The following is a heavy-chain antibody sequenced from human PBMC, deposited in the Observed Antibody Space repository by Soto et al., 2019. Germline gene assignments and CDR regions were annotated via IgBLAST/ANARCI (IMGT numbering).Heavy chain of an antibody. CDR1: GYTFTSYA. Sequence: RASVKVSCKASGYTFTSYAMHWVREAPGQRLEWMGWINAGNGNTKYSQKFQGRVTITRDTSASTAYMELSSLRSEDTAVYYCARDLVTIFGVVVNWFDPWGQGTLVTVSS. CDR2: INAGNGNT. V-gene: IGHV1-3*01. D-gene: IGHD3-3*01. CDR3: ARDLVTIFGVVVNWFDP. J-gene: IGHJ5*02.